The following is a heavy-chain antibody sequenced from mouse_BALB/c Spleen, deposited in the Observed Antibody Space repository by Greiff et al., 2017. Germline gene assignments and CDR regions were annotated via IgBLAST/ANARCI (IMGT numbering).Heavy chain of an antibody. Sequence: VQLQQSGAELVKPGASVKLSCKTSGYTFTSYWIQWVKQRPGQGLGWIGEIFPGTVTTYYNEKFKGKATLTIDTSSSTAYMQHSSLTSEDSAVYFCARSMITTPYAMVYWCQGTSVTVSS. CDR1: GYTFTSYW. V-gene: IGHV1S132*01. CDR2: IFPGTVTT. D-gene: IGHD2-4*01. J-gene: IGHJ4*01. CDR3: ARSMITTPYAMVY.